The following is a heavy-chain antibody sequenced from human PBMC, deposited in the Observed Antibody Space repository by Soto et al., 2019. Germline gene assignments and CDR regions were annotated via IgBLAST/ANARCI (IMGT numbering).Heavy chain of an antibody. CDR3: AHGLPFLDAVFDWFDP. Sequence: QITLKESGPTLVKPTQTLTLTCTFSGFSLSTSGVGVGWIRQPPGKALEWLALIYWDDDKRYSPSLKSRLTITKDTSKNQVVLTMTNMDPVDTATYYCAHGLPFLDAVFDWFDPWGQGTLVTVSS. V-gene: IGHV2-5*02. J-gene: IGHJ5*02. D-gene: IGHD3-3*01. CDR2: IYWDDDK. CDR1: GFSLSTSGVG.